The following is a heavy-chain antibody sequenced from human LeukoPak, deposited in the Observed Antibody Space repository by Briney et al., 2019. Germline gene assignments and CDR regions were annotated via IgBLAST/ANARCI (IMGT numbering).Heavy chain of an antibody. V-gene: IGHV3-33*01. CDR2: IWYDGSNK. CDR1: GFTFSSYG. CDR3: ARVSTPRGPLRYFDWLPDY. J-gene: IGHJ4*02. D-gene: IGHD3-9*01. Sequence: GGSLRLSCAASGFTFSSYGMHWVRQAPGKGLEWVAVIWYDGSNKYYADSVKGRFTISRDNSKNTLYLQMNSLRAEDTAVYYCARVSTPRGPLRYFDWLPDYWGQGTLVTVST.